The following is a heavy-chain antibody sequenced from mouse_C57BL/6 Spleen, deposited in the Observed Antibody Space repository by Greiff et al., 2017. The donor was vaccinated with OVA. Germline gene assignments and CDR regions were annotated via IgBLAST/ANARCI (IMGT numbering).Heavy chain of an antibody. Sequence: QVQLQQSGAELARPGASVKMSCKASGYTFTSYTMHWVKQRPGQGLEWIGYINPSSGYTKYNQKFKDKATLTADKSSSTAYMQLSSLTSEDSAVYYCAREGTTVVARDYAMYYWGQGTSVTASS. CDR2: INPSSGYT. D-gene: IGHD1-1*01. CDR3: AREGTTVVARDYAMYY. J-gene: IGHJ4*01. V-gene: IGHV1-4*01. CDR1: GYTFTSYT.